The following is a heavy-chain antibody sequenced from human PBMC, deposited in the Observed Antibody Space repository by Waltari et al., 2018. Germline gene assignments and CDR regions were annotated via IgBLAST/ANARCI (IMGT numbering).Heavy chain of an antibody. CDR3: AKDPSLVATTPDX. J-gene: IGHJ4*02. CDR2: LWYDGSDK. D-gene: IGHD5-12*01. CDR1: GFTXSTSG. Sequence: SXGGVVQPGRSLSLSCAASGFTXSTSGMHWLRQAPGKGLGWVAVLWYDGSDKYFAASVKGRFTISRDNSKNTLYLQMNSRRAEDTAVYYCAKDPSLVATTPDXWGQGTLVTVSS. V-gene: IGHV3-33*06.